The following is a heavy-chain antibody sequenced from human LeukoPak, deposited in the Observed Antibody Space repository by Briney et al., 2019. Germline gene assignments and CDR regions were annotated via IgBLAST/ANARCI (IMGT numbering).Heavy chain of an antibody. D-gene: IGHD3-10*01. CDR2: IYPSGFT. Sequence: PSETLSLTCTVSGGSITSYYWSWIRQPAGKGLEWIGRIYPSGFTKYNPSLKSRVTISVDTSKNQFSLKLSSVTAADTAVYYCARDYTVPWFDPWGQGTLVTVSS. J-gene: IGHJ5*02. CDR3: ARDYTVPWFDP. CDR1: GGSITSYY. V-gene: IGHV4-4*07.